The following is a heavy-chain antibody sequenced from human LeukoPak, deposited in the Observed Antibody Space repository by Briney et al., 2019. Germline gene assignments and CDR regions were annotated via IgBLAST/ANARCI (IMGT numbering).Heavy chain of an antibody. CDR3: ARGARITIFGVVGFQH. J-gene: IGHJ1*01. Sequence: VASVKVSCKASGYTFTSYYMHWVRQAPGQGLEWMGRINPSGGSTSYAQKFQGRVTTTRHKSTSTVYMELSSLRSEDTAVYYCARGARITIFGVVGFQHWGQGTLVTVSS. V-gene: IGHV1-46*03. CDR1: GYTFTSYY. CDR2: INPSGGST. D-gene: IGHD3-3*01.